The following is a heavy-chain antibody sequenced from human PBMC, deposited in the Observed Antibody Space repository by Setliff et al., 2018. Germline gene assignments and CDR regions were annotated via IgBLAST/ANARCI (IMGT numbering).Heavy chain of an antibody. J-gene: IGHJ3*02. CDR2: ISQSGST. D-gene: IGHD7-27*01. V-gene: IGHV4-4*02. Sequence: SETLSLTCSVSGDSVSGEHWWSWVRQPPGKGLEWIGEISQSGSTNYNPSLKSRVTISVDTSKNQVSLNLTSVTAADTAMYYCATGEGGSDDAFGIWGQGTMVTVSS. CDR3: ATGEGGSDDAFGI. CDR1: GDSVSGEHW.